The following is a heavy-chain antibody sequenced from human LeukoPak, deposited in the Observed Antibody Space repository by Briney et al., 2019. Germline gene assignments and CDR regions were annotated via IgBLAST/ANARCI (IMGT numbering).Heavy chain of an antibody. CDR2: IRGSGGST. J-gene: IGHJ4*02. CDR3: AKDPTAYYYDSSGYPDY. CDR1: GFTFSSYA. D-gene: IGHD3-22*01. V-gene: IGHV3-23*01. Sequence: GGSLRLSCAASGFTFSSYAMSWVRQAPGKGLEWVSAIRGSGGSTYYADSVKGRFTISRDNSKDTLYLQMNSVRAEDTAVYYCAKDPTAYYYDSSGYPDYWGQGTLVTVSS.